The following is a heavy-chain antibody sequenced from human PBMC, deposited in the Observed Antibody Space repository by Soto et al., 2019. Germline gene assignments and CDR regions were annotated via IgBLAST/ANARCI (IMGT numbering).Heavy chain of an antibody. CDR2: INYSGNT. V-gene: IGHV4-39*01. CDR1: GGSISSSTYY. Sequence: QLQLQESGPGLVKPSETLSLTCSVSGGSISSSTYYWGWIRQPPGKGLEWIGSINYSGNTYYNPSLKSRVTISVDTSKNQLSLKMRSATAADTAVYYCARLYQGKRPPDYWGQGTLVTVSS. D-gene: IGHD2-2*01. J-gene: IGHJ4*02. CDR3: ARLYQGKRPPDY.